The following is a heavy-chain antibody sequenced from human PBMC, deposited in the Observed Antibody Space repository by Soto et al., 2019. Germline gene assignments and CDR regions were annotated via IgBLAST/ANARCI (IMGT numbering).Heavy chain of an antibody. D-gene: IGHD5-18*01. CDR3: ARKGYGEYGGMDV. CDR2: ISTTSGYI. V-gene: IGHV3-21*01. J-gene: IGHJ6*02. Sequence: AGGSLRLSCAASGFTFTSYTFNWVRQAPGKGLEWVSCISTTSGYIYYADSVKGRFTISRDNTKNSLYLQMNSLRVEDTAIYYCARKGYGEYGGMDVWGQGTMVTAP. CDR1: GFTFTSYT.